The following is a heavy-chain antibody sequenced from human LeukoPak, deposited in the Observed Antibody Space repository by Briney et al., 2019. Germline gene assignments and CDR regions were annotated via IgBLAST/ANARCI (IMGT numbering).Heavy chain of an antibody. CDR3: ARHRLDYGSGSYLDY. CDR1: GFTVSSNY. D-gene: IGHD3-10*01. CDR2: IYSGGST. Sequence: GGSLRLSCAASGFTVSSNYMSWVRQAPGKGLEWVSVIYSGGSTYYADSVKDRFTISRDNSKNTLYLQMNSLRAEDTAVYYCARHRLDYGSGSYLDYWGQGTLVTVSS. J-gene: IGHJ4*02. V-gene: IGHV3-53*01.